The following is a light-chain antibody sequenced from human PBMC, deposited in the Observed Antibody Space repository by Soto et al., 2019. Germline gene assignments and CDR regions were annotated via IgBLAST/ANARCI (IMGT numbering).Light chain of an antibody. Sequence: EIVMTQSPATLSVSPGERATLSCRASQSVSSKLAWYQQKPGQAPRLLIYGASTRATGIPVRFSGSGSGTEFTLTISSLQSEDFAVYYCQQYNKWPPLTFGGGTKVDI. V-gene: IGKV3-15*01. CDR2: GAS. CDR3: QQYNKWPPLT. CDR1: QSVSSK. J-gene: IGKJ4*01.